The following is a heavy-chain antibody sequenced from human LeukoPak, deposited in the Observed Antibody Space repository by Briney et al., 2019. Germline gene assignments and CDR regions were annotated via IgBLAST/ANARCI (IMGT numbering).Heavy chain of an antibody. D-gene: IGHD3-22*01. V-gene: IGHV3-48*01. CDR1: GFTFSGYR. CDR3: ARDTTLYYYDSSGPDY. Sequence: GGSLRLSCAASGFTFSGYRMMWVRQAPRKGLEWVSSISSSSTSIYYADSVKGRFTTSRDNAKNSLLLQINSLRVEDTAVYYCARDTTLYYYDSSGPDYWGQGTLVTVSS. J-gene: IGHJ4*02. CDR2: ISSSSTSI.